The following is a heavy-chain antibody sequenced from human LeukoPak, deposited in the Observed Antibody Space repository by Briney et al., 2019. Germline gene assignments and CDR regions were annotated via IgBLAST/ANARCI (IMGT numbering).Heavy chain of an antibody. Sequence: GASVKVSCKASGYTFTSYDINWVRQATGQGLEWMGGIIPIFGTANYAQKFQGRVTITADESTSTAYMELSSLRSEDTAVYYCARDLLSGYYYGMDVWGQGTTVTVSS. CDR3: ARDLLSGYYYGMDV. D-gene: IGHD3-9*01. J-gene: IGHJ6*02. CDR1: GYTFTSYD. CDR2: IIPIFGTA. V-gene: IGHV1-69*13.